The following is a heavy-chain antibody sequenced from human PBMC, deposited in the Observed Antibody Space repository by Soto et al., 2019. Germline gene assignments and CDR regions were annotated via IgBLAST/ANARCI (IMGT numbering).Heavy chain of an antibody. V-gene: IGHV3-21*01. J-gene: IGHJ6*02. CDR2: ISSSSSYI. D-gene: IGHD6-19*01. Sequence: EVQLVESGGGLVKPGGSLRLSCAASGFTFSSYSMNWVRQAPGKWLEWVSSISSSSSYIYYADSVKGRFTIYRDNAKNPLYRQMNSLRAEDTAVYYCARYAPGSGWYSLDIWTWYYYYGMDVWGQGTTVTASS. CDR1: GFTFSSYS. CDR3: ARYAPGSGWYSLDIWTWYYYYGMDV.